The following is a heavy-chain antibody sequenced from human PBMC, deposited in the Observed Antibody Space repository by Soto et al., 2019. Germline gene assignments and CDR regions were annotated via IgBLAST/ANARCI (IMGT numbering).Heavy chain of an antibody. CDR1: GYSFTSYW. J-gene: IGHJ4*02. D-gene: IGHD2-15*01. CDR3: ARQTHPGDIGVVVAAPFDY. Sequence: GESLKISCKGSGYSFTSYWIGWVRQMPGKGLERMGIIYPGDSDTRYSPSFQGQVTISADKSISTAYLQWSSLKASDTAMYYCARQTHPGDIGVVVAAPFDYWGQGTLVTGSS. CDR2: IYPGDSDT. V-gene: IGHV5-51*01.